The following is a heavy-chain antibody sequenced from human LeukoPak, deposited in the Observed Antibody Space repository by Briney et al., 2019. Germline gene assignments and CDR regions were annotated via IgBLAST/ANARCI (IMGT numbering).Heavy chain of an antibody. V-gene: IGHV3-74*01. CDR1: GFTFKLYW. D-gene: IGHD2-15*01. CDR2: INDDGSDT. Sequence: PGGSLRLSCAASGFTFKLYWMHWVRQVPGKGPVWVARINDDGSDTVCADSVKGRFTISRDDAKNMLFLQMNSLRGEDTAVYHCVRGGPSTWSWGQGTLVTVSS. J-gene: IGHJ5*02. CDR3: VRGGPSTWS.